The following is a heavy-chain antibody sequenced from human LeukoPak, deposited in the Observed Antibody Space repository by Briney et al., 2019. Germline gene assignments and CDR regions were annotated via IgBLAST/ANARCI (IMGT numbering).Heavy chain of an antibody. D-gene: IGHD5-12*01. Sequence: SETLSLTCAVYGGSFSGYYWSWIRQPPGKGLEWIGEINHSGSTNYNSSLKSRVTISVDTSKNQFSLKLSSVTAADTAVYYCARGRMGVSGYADASDIWGQGTMVTVSS. J-gene: IGHJ3*02. CDR1: GGSFSGYY. CDR3: ARGRMGVSGYADASDI. CDR2: INHSGST. V-gene: IGHV4-34*01.